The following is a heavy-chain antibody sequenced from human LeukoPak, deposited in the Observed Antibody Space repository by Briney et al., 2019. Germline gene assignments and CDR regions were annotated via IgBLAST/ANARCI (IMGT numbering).Heavy chain of an antibody. CDR2: INHSGST. CDR3: ARGGLRNYDFWSGWNYYYYGMDV. Sequence: SETLSLTCAVYGGSFSGYYWSWIRQPPGKGLEWIGEINHSGSTNYNPSLKSRVTISVDTSKNQVSLKLSSVTPADTAVYYCARGGLRNYDFWSGWNYYYYGMDVWGQGTTVTVSS. D-gene: IGHD3-3*01. CDR1: GGSFSGYY. J-gene: IGHJ6*02. V-gene: IGHV4-34*01.